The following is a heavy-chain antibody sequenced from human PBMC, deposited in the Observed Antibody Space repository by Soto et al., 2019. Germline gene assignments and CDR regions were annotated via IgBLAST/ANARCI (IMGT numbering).Heavy chain of an antibody. J-gene: IGHJ6*02. CDR2: IIPVFGTA. CDR3: ARGDATKIVVTTYSALDI. CDR1: GGSLSNYG. Sequence: QVQLVQSGAEVKKPGSSVKVSCKASGGSLSNYGISWVRQAPGQGLEWMGGIIPVFGTANYAQKFQGRFTITADDSTNIVYMDVTSLRSEDTTLYYCARGDATKIVVTTYSALDIWGQGTTVTVSS. D-gene: IGHD4-17*01. V-gene: IGHV1-69*12.